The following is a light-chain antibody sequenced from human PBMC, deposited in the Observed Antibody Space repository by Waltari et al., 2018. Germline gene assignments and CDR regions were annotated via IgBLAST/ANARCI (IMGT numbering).Light chain of an antibody. CDR1: QSIGSY. CDR2: KAS. J-gene: IGKJ5*01. Sequence: DIQMTQSPSTLSASVGDRVTITCRASQSIGSYLALSQQKPGKAPNLLFYKASSLQSGVPSRFSGSGSGTEFTLTISSLQPDDFATYYCQQYTAYALTFGGGTRLEIK. CDR3: QQYTAYALT. V-gene: IGKV1-5*03.